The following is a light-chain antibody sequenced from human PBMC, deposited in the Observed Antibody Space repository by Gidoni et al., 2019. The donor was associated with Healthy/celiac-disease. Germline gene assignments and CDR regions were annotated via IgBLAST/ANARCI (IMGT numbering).Light chain of an antibody. CDR2: AAS. Sequence: EIHMTQSPSSLSASVGDRVTITCRASQCFSSYLNWYQKKPGKAPKLLIYAASSLQRWVPSRCSGSGSGTDFTLTISSMQTEDFSTYYCQQSYSTPWTFGQGTKVEIK. V-gene: IGKV1-39*01. J-gene: IGKJ1*01. CDR1: QCFSSY. CDR3: QQSYSTPWT.